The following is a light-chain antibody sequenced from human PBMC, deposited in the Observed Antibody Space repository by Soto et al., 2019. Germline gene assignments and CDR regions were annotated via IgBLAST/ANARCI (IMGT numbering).Light chain of an antibody. V-gene: IGLV2-11*02. J-gene: IGLJ2*01. CDR1: SSDVGRYDY. CDR2: NVN. Sequence: QSVLIQPPSVSGSPGPSVTISCTGTSSDVGRYDYVSWYQQHPGTVPKPMIYNVNTQPTGVRDRGSGSKSDNTASITISGLQAEDEDYYQCWSTTSRVFGGGTKLTVL. CDR3: WSTTSRV.